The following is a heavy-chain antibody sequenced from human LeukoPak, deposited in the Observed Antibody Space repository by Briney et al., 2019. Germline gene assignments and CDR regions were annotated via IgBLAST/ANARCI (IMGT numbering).Heavy chain of an antibody. V-gene: IGHV3-7*04. CDR2: VNKEGTEK. J-gene: IGHJ4*02. D-gene: IGHD2-21*02. Sequence: GGSLRLSCAASGFNFSDSRMTCVRQAPGTGLEWVANVNKEGTEKHFLDSVEGRFTISRDNAKKSLYLQMRSLRPEDTAVYFCVRGDWYFESWGQGTLVTVSS. CDR1: GFNFSDSR. CDR3: VRGDWYFES.